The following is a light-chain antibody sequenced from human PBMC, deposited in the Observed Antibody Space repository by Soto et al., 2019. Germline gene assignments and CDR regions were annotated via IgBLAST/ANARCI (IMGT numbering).Light chain of an antibody. CDR3: QKYNSVPFT. Sequence: DIQMTQTPPSLSASVGDRSTFTCRASQGVSNYLAWYQQKPGRSPKLLIYAASTLQSGVPSRFSGSGSGRDFTLTISSLQPEDVATYYCQKYNSVPFTFGPGTNVEIK. V-gene: IGKV1-27*01. CDR2: AAS. CDR1: QGVSNY. J-gene: IGKJ3*01.